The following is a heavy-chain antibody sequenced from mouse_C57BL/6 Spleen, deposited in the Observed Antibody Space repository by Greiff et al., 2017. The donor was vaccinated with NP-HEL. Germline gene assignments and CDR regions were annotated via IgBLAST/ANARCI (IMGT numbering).Heavy chain of an antibody. V-gene: IGHV1-59*01. Sequence: QVQLQQPGAELVRPGTSVKLSCKASGYTFTSYWMHWVKQRPGQGLEWIGVIDPSDSYTNYNQKFKGKATLTVDTSSSTAYMQLSSLTSEDSAVYYCARAVYDGSYFGYWGQGTTLTVSS. CDR3: ARAVYDGSYFGY. CDR2: IDPSDSYT. D-gene: IGHD2-3*01. J-gene: IGHJ2*01. CDR1: GYTFTSYW.